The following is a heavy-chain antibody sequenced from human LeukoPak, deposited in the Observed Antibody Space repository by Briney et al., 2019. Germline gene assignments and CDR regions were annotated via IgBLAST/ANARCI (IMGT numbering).Heavy chain of an antibody. CDR1: GFTFSSYS. V-gene: IGHV3-23*01. D-gene: IGHD3-10*01. CDR2: ISGSGGST. Sequence: GGSLRLSCAASGFTFSSYSMNWVRQAPGKGLEWVSAISGSGGSTYYADSVKGRFTISRDNSKNTLYLQMNSLRAEDTAVYYCAKVWFGELYNYFDYWGQGTLVTVSS. CDR3: AKVWFGELYNYFDY. J-gene: IGHJ4*02.